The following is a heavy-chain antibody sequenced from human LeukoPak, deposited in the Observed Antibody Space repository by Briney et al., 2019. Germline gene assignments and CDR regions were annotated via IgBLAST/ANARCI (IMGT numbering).Heavy chain of an antibody. Sequence: PGGSLRLSCAASGFTVGSNYMSWVRQAPGKGLEWVSVIYSGGSTYYADSVKGRFTISRDNSKNTLYLQMNSLRAEDTAVYYCAREQKHSSGWYGYYYGMDVWGQGTTVTVSS. D-gene: IGHD6-19*01. CDR1: GFTVGSNY. CDR2: IYSGGST. CDR3: AREQKHSSGWYGYYYGMDV. J-gene: IGHJ6*02. V-gene: IGHV3-66*01.